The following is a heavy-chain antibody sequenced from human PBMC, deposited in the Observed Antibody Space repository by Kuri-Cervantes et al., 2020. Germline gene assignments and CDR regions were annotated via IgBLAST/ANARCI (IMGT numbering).Heavy chain of an antibody. V-gene: IGHV2-26*01. CDR3: ARIPEGSTTAIDY. CDR2: IFSNDEK. Sequence: LRLSCAVSGYSISSGYYWGWIRQPPGKALEWLAHIFSNDEKSYSTSLKSRLTISKDTSKSQVVLTMTNMDPVDTATYYCARIPEGSTTAIDYWGQGTLVTVSS. D-gene: IGHD2-2*01. CDR1: GYSISSGYYW. J-gene: IGHJ4*02.